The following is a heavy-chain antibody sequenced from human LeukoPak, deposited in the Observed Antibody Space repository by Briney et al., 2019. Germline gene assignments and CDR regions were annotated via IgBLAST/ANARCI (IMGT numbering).Heavy chain of an antibody. V-gene: IGHV3-7*03. CDR2: IKQDGREK. Sequence: GGSLRLSCAASGFTFSNYWMNWVRQAPGKGLEWVANIKQDGREKYYVDSVKGRFTISRDSAKNSLYLQMNSLRAEDTAVYYCARAPNYGGNSDYWGQGTLVTVSS. D-gene: IGHD4-23*01. CDR3: ARAPNYGGNSDY. CDR1: GFTFSNYW. J-gene: IGHJ4*02.